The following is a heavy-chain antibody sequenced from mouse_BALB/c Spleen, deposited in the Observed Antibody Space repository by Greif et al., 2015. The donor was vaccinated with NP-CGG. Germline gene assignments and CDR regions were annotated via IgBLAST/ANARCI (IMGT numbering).Heavy chain of an antibody. CDR3: ARYYYGSSYFDY. CDR2: IDPANGNT. J-gene: IGHJ2*01. V-gene: IGHV14-3*02. Sequence: VQLQQSGAELVKPGASVKLSCTASGFNIKDTYMHWVKQRPEQGLGWIGRIDPANGNTKYDPKFQGKATITADTSSNTAYLQLSSLTSEDTAVYYCARYYYGSSYFDYWGQGTTLTVS. D-gene: IGHD1-1*01. CDR1: GFNIKDTY.